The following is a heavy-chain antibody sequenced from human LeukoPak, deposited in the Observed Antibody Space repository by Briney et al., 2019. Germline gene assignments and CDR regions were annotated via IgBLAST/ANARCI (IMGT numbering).Heavy chain of an antibody. CDR1: GGSFSGYY. J-gene: IGHJ4*02. V-gene: IGHV4-34*01. D-gene: IGHD3-10*01. Sequence: SETLSLTCAVYGGSFSGYYWSWIRQPPGKGLEWIGEINHSGSTNYNPSLKSRVTISVDTSKNQFSLKLSSVTAADTAVYYCARERRPLYGSGSYCFDYWGQGTLVTVS. CDR3: ARERRPLYGSGSYCFDY. CDR2: INHSGST.